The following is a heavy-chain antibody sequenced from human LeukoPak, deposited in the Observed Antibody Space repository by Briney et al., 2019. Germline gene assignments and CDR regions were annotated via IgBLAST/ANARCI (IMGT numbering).Heavy chain of an antibody. CDR2: IKHDGSEK. V-gene: IGHV3-7*01. CDR3: ARQPIYEAYFDF. J-gene: IGHJ4*02. Sequence: GGSLRLSCVASGFPFDRYWMSWVRQAPGKGLEWVANIKHDGSEKNFVDSVKGRFTISRDNAENSLFLQMDSLRADDTAVYFCARQPIYEAYFDFWGQGTLVTVSS. D-gene: IGHD3-16*01. CDR1: GFPFDRYW.